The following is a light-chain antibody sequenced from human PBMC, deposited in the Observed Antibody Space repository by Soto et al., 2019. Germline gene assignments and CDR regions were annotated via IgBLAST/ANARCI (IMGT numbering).Light chain of an antibody. V-gene: IGKV1-5*03. CDR2: KAS. CDR1: QSISSW. Sequence: DIQMTQSPSTLSASVGDRVTITCRASQSISSWLAWYQQKPGKAPKLLIYKASSLESGVPSRFSGSGSGTEFTLTISSLQPDDFATYYCQPHNSYPTFGQGTKVEIK. CDR3: QPHNSYPT. J-gene: IGKJ1*01.